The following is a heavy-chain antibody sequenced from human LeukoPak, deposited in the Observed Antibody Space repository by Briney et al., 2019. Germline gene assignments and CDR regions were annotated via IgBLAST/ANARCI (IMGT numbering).Heavy chain of an antibody. CDR3: AKDKGPHAYYFDY. CDR1: GFTFDDYA. J-gene: IGHJ4*02. CDR2: ISWDGGST. Sequence: GGSLRLSCAASGFTFDDYAMHWVRQAPGKGLEWVSLISWDGGSTYYADSVKGRFTISRDNSKNSLYLQMNGLRAEDTALYYCAKDKGPHAYYFDYWGQGTLVTVSS. V-gene: IGHV3-43D*04.